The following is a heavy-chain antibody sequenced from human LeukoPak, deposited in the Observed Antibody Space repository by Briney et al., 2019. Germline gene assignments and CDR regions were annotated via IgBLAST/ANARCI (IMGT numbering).Heavy chain of an antibody. CDR2: ISSSGSML. CDR1: GFTFSDYY. V-gene: IGHV3-11*04. Sequence: PGGSLRLSCAVAGFTFSDYYMSWVRQAPGKGLEWVSYISSSGSMLHYADSVEGRFTISRDNAKNSLYLQMNSLRAEDTAVYYCSRGPTYYLRYGYFDYWGQGALVTVSS. D-gene: IGHD1-26*01. J-gene: IGHJ4*02. CDR3: SRGPTYYLRYGYFDY.